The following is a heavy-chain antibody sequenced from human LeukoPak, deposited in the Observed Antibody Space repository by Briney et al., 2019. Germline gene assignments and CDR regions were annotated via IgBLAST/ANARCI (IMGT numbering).Heavy chain of an antibody. V-gene: IGHV3-23*01. CDR1: GFTFRNYA. Sequence: GGSLRLSCVASGFTFRNYAMSWVRQSPGKGLEWISAISNDGVYTFHADSVKGRLTISRDNSKNTLYLQMDSLRAEDTAVYYCARDGGGPDAFDIWGQGTMVTVSS. CDR2: ISNDGVYT. CDR3: ARDGGGPDAFDI. J-gene: IGHJ3*02.